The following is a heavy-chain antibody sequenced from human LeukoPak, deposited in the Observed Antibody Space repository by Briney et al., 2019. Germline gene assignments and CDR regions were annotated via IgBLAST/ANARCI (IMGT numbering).Heavy chain of an antibody. D-gene: IGHD6-6*01. CDR2: IYTSGST. J-gene: IGHJ3*02. CDR3: ARVLGSSLVADAFDI. CDR1: GGSISSYY. Sequence: SETLSLTCTVSGGSISSYYWSRIRQPAGKGLEWIGRIYTSGSTNYNPSLKSRVTMSVDTSKNQFSLKLSSVTAADTAVYYCARVLGSSLVADAFDIWGQGTMVTVSS. V-gene: IGHV4-4*07.